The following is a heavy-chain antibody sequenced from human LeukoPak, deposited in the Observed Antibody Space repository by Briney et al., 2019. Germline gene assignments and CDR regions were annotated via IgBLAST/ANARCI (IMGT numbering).Heavy chain of an antibody. CDR1: GFTFSSYG. V-gene: IGHV3-30*03. J-gene: IGHJ4*02. D-gene: IGHD2-15*01. CDR3: VVVAATGSV. Sequence: GGSLRLSCAASGFTFSSYGMHWVRQAPGKGLEWVAVIAYDGSNKYYADSVKGRFTISRDNSKNTLYLQMNSLRAEDTAVYYGVVVAATGSVWGQGTLVTVSS. CDR2: IAYDGSNK.